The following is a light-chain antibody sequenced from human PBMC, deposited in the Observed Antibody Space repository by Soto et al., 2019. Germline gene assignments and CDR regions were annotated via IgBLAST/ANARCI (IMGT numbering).Light chain of an antibody. V-gene: IGLV2-14*01. CDR1: SSDIGAYNY. CDR3: SSFAGTNSFV. J-gene: IGLJ1*01. CDR2: EVT. Sequence: QSVLTQPASVSGSPGQSITISCTGTSSDIGAYNYVSWYQQHPGKAPKLLIYEVTNRPSGVSDRFSGSKSDTTASLTVSGLQAEDEADYYCSSFAGTNSFVFGTGTKLTVL.